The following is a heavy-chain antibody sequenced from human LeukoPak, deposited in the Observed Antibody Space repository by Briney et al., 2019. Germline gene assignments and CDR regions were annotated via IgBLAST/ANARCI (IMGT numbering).Heavy chain of an antibody. D-gene: IGHD6-13*01. Sequence: SETLSLTCAVYGGSFSGYYWSWIRHPPGKGLEWIGEINHSGSTNYNPSLKSRVTISVDTSKNQFSLKLSSVTAADTAVYYCARGRRRAADYWGQGTLVTVSS. CDR3: ARGRRRAADY. CDR2: INHSGST. V-gene: IGHV4-34*01. J-gene: IGHJ4*02. CDR1: GGSFSGYY.